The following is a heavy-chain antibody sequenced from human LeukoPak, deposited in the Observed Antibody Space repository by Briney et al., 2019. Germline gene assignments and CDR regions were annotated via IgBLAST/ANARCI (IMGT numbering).Heavy chain of an antibody. D-gene: IGHD2-15*01. CDR1: GGSISGYY. Sequence: TSETLSLTCAVSGGSISGYYWNWIRQPAGKGLEWIGRIYTSGSTNYNPSLKSRVTMSVDTSKNQFSLKLNSVTAADTAVYYCAITIYSSYYYMDVWGKGTTVTVSS. CDR2: IYTSGST. CDR3: AITIYSSYYYMDV. V-gene: IGHV4-4*07. J-gene: IGHJ6*03.